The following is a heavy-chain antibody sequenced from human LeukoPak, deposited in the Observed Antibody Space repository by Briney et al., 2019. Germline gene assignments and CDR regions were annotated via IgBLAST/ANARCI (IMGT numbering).Heavy chain of an antibody. J-gene: IGHJ4*02. V-gene: IGHV6-1*01. CDR3: ARIVGGSQDF. D-gene: IGHD3-16*02. CDR1: GDSVSSSSAA. CDR2: TYHRSRWYN. Sequence: SQTLSLTCAISGDSVSSSSAAWNWIRQSPSRGLEWLGRTYHRSRWYNDYAVSVRGRITINPDTSKNQFSLQLKSVTPEDTAVYYCARIVGGSQDFWGQGTLVTVSS.